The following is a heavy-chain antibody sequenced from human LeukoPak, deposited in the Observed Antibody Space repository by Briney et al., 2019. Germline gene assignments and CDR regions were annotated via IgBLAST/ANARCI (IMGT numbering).Heavy chain of an antibody. D-gene: IGHD3-22*01. V-gene: IGHV4-34*01. J-gene: IGHJ4*02. CDR2: INHSGST. CDR1: GGSFSGYY. CDR3: ARDSNYYYDSSGYDY. Sequence: SETLSPTCAVYGGSFSGYYWSWIRQPPGKGLEWIGEINHSGSTNYNPSLKSRVTISVDTSKNQFSLKLSSVTAADTAVYYCARDSNYYYDSSGYDYWGQGTLVTVSS.